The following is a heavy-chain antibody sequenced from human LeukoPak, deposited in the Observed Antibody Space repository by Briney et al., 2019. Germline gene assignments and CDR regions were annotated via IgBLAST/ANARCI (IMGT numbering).Heavy chain of an antibody. CDR1: GFTFSDYF. D-gene: IGHD3-10*01. Sequence: PGGSLRLSCAASGFTFSDYFMDWVRQAPGKGLGWVGRIKDKGSNFSAQYAASLKGRFTISRDDSKNSLYLQINSLETEDTAVYYCATIRGVMGYWGHGTLVTVSS. CDR2: IKDKGSNFSA. J-gene: IGHJ4*01. V-gene: IGHV3-72*01. CDR3: ATIRGVMGY.